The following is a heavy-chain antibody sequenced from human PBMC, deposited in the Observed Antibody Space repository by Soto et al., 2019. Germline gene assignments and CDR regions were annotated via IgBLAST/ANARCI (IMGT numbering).Heavy chain of an antibody. CDR2: INVATGNT. Sequence: ASVKFSCKSSGFSFISYAIQWVRQAPGQRLEWMGWINVATGNTKYSQQFQGRVTITRDTSASTAYMELNGLTSDDTAIYYCAREHDDWSGYSFDFWGQGTLVTVSS. CDR3: AREHDDWSGYSFDF. D-gene: IGHD3-3*01. CDR1: GFSFISYA. V-gene: IGHV1-3*01. J-gene: IGHJ4*02.